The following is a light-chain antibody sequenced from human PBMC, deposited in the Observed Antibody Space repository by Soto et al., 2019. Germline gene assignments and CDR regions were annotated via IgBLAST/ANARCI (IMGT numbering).Light chain of an antibody. Sequence: EVVMTQSPATLSVSPGERATLSCRASQSVRNNLAWYQQKPGQAPRLLIYAASARATGVPARFSGGGSGTDFTLTISGLQSGDFAVYYCQHYNSWPLTFGGGTKVEIK. CDR2: AAS. CDR1: QSVRNN. CDR3: QHYNSWPLT. J-gene: IGKJ4*01. V-gene: IGKV3-15*01.